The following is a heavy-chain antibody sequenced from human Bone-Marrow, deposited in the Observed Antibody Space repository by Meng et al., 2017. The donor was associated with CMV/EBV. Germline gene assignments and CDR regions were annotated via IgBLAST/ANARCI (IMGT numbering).Heavy chain of an antibody. J-gene: IGHJ6*02. CDR2: IIPIFGTV. CDR3: ATSRGGVPAAHYYYYGMDV. D-gene: IGHD2-2*01. V-gene: IGHV1-69*06. CDR1: GGTFSSYA. Sequence: SVKVSCKASGGTFSSYAISWVRQAPGQGLEWMGGIIPIFGTVNYAQKFQGRVTMTEDTSTDTAYMELSSLRSEDTAVYYCATSRGGVPAAHYYYYGMDVWGQGTTVTVSS.